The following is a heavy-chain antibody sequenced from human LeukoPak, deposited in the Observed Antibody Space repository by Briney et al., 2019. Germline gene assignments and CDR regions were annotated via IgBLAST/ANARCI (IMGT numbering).Heavy chain of an antibody. CDR3: ASSGYCDSSGMNDAFDI. CDR2: IYYSGST. Sequence: SSETLSLTCTVSGGSISSYYWSWIRQPPGKGLEWIGYIYYSGSTNYNPSLKSRVTISVDTSKNQFSLKLSSVTAADTAVYYCASSGYCDSSGMNDAFDIWGQGTMVTVSS. CDR1: GGSISSYY. V-gene: IGHV4-59*01. J-gene: IGHJ3*02. D-gene: IGHD3-22*01.